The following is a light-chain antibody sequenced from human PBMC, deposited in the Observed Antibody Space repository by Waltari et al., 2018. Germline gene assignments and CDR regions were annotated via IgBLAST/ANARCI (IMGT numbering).Light chain of an antibody. CDR3: ISYTSSGTYV. Sequence: QSALTQPASVSGSPGQSIAFSCTGTSSDFGGYNYVSWYQQHPGKAPKLMIYDVTKRPSGISNRFSGSKSGYTASLTISGLQAEDEADYYCISYTSSGTYVFGTGTKVTVL. J-gene: IGLJ1*01. CDR2: DVT. CDR1: SSDFGGYNY. V-gene: IGLV2-14*01.